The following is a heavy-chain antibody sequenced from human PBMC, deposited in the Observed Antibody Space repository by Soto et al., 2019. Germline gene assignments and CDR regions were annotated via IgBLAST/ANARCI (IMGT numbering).Heavy chain of an antibody. D-gene: IGHD2-2*01. CDR2: INHSGNT. CDR3: ARGRLRCSTTSCSVWAFDI. CDR1: VGSFSGYY. Sequence: QVQLQQWGAGLLKPSETLSLTCAVYVGSFSGYYWSWVRQPPGKGLEWIGEINHSGNTNYNPSLKSRVTISVDTSKNQFSLNLSSVTAADTAAYYCARGRLRCSTTSCSVWAFDIWGQRRRVTVSS. V-gene: IGHV4-34*01. J-gene: IGHJ3*02.